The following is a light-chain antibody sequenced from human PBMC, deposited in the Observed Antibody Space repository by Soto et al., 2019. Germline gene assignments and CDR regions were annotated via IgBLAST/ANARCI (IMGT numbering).Light chain of an antibody. CDR3: AAWDDNLSTYV. CDR2: SNN. CDR1: SSSIGTNF. J-gene: IGLJ1*01. V-gene: IGLV1-47*02. Sequence: QSVLTQPPSASVTPGQRVSISCSGYSSSIGTNFVYWHQQLPGTAPKVLIHSNNQRPSGVPDRFSGSKSGTSASLAISGLRSEDEADYYCAAWDDNLSTYVFGSGTKVTVL.